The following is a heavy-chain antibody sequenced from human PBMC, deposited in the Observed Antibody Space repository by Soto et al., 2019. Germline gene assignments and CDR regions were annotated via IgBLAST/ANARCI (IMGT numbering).Heavy chain of an antibody. D-gene: IGHD6-6*01. V-gene: IGHV4-59*01. CDR2: IYYSGST. CDR1: GGSISSYY. Sequence: SETLSLTCTVSGGSISSYYWSWIRQPPGKGLEWIGYIYYSGSTNYNPSLKSRVTISVDTSKNQFSLKLSSVTAADTAVYYCARGTGLYSSSDYWGQGTLVTVSS. J-gene: IGHJ4*02. CDR3: ARGTGLYSSSDY.